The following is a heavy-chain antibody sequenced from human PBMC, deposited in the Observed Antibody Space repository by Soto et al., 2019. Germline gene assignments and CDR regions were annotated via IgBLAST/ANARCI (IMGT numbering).Heavy chain of an antibody. V-gene: IGHV1-69*01. CDR1: GGTFSSFA. D-gene: IGHD2-2*01. CDR3: ARSDTHQLLRGWFDP. J-gene: IGHJ5*02. Sequence: QVQLVQPGAEVKKPGSSVNVSCKASGGTFSSFAFSWVRQAPGQGLEWMGDIIPIFGKTSYAQKFQGRVTMTADESTFTAYLELSSLTSYDTSVYYCARSDTHQLLRGWFDPWGQGTLVIVSS. CDR2: IIPIFGKT.